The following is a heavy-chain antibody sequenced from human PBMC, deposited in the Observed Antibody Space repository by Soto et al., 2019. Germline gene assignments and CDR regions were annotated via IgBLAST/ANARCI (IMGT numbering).Heavy chain of an antibody. Sequence: SETLSLTCTVSSGSISSTIYSWDRIRQPPGKGLEWIGSIFYSGSTYCNPSLKSRVTISVDTSKNQFSLKLSSVTAADTAVYYCARGFPVLLWFGDPPFDYWGQGTLVTVSS. CDR3: ARGFPVLLWFGDPPFDY. V-gene: IGHV4-39*01. D-gene: IGHD3-10*01. CDR1: SGSISSTIYS. CDR2: IFYSGST. J-gene: IGHJ4*02.